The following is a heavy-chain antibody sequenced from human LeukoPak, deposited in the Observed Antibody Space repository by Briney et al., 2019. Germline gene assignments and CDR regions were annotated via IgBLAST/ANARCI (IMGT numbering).Heavy chain of an antibody. J-gene: IGHJ4*02. CDR1: RFTFSNAW. CDR3: TTRLRYFDWTIYDFDY. D-gene: IGHD3-9*01. CDR2: IKSKTDGGTT. V-gene: IGHV3-15*01. Sequence: GGSLRLSCAASRFTFSNAWMSWVRQAPGKGLEWVGRIKSKTDGGTTDYAAPVKGRFTISRDDSKNTLYLQMNSLKTEGTAVYYCTTRLRYFDWTIYDFDYWGQGTLVTVSS.